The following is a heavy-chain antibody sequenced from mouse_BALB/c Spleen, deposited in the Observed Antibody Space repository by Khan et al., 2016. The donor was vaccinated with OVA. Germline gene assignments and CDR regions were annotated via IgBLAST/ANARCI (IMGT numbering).Heavy chain of an antibody. Sequence: VQLQQSGPELVRPGASVKISCKASGYSFTGYFMNWVMQSHGKSLEWIGRINPHIGETFYNQRFKDKATLTVDESSSTAHMESRSLASEDSAVYYCTRIYRSDFDYWGQGTTLTVSS. V-gene: IGHV1-20*02. J-gene: IGHJ2*01. D-gene: IGHD1-1*01. CDR1: GYSFTGYF. CDR3: TRIYRSDFDY. CDR2: INPHIGET.